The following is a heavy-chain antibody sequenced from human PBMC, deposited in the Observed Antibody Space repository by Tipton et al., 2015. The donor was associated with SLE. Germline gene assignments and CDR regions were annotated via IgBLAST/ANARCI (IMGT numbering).Heavy chain of an antibody. CDR1: GGSLSSSGYY. Sequence: TLSLTCTVSGGSLSSSGYYWGWIRQPPGKGLEWIGSIYYSGSTYYNPSLKSRVNILVATSKNQLSLKVSSVTAADTAVYFCARHYSGSYFWFDPWGQGTLVTVSS. CDR2: IYYSGST. CDR3: ARHYSGSYFWFDP. D-gene: IGHD1-26*01. J-gene: IGHJ5*02. V-gene: IGHV4-39*01.